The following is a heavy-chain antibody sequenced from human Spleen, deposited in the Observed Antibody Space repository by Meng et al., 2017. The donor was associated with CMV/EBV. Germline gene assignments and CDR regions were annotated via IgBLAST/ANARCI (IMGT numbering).Heavy chain of an antibody. D-gene: IGHD6-19*01. Sequence: FTFSSYSMNWVRQAPGKGLEWVSSISSSSSYIYYADSVKGRFTISRDNAKNSLYLQMNSLRAEDTAVYYCARDRREQWLVGGGWFDPWGQGTLVTVSS. CDR1: FTFSSYS. CDR3: ARDRREQWLVGGGWFDP. CDR2: ISSSSSYI. V-gene: IGHV3-21*01. J-gene: IGHJ5*02.